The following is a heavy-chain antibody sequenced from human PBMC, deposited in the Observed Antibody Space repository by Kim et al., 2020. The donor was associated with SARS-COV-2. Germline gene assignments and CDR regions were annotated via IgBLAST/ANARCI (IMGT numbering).Heavy chain of an antibody. Sequence: LTSRVTISVDTSKNQFSLKLISVTAADTAVYYCARLPPPGFKGWRYFDLWGRGTLVTVSS. J-gene: IGHJ2*01. CDR3: ARLPPPGFKGWRYFDL. V-gene: IGHV4-39*01. D-gene: IGHD6-19*01.